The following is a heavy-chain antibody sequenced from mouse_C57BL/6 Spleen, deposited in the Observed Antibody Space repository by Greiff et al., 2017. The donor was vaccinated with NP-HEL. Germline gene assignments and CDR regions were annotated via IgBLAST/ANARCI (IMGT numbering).Heavy chain of an antibody. V-gene: IGHV6-6*01. CDR1: GFTFSDAW. CDR2: IRNKANNHAT. J-gene: IGHJ4*01. D-gene: IGHD2-5*01. Sequence: EVMLVESGGGLVQPGGSMKLSCAASGFTFSDAWMDWVRQSPEKGLEWVAEIRNKANNHATYYAESVKGRFTISRDDSKSSVYLQMNSLRAEDTGIYYCTRTYYSNPFHYYAMDYWGQGTSVTVSS. CDR3: TRTYYSNPFHYYAMDY.